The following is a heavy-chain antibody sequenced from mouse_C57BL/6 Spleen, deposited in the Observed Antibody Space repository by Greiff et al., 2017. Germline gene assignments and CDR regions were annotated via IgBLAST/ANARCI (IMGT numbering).Heavy chain of an antibody. Sequence: EVQLVESGPGLVKPSQSLSLTCSVTGYSITSGYYWNWIRQFPGNKLEWMGYISYDGSNNYNPSLKNRISITRDTSKNQFFLKLNSVTTEDTATYYCASYYYGSSSYYYAMDYWGQGTSVTVSS. V-gene: IGHV3-6*01. CDR2: ISYDGSN. CDR3: ASYYYGSSSYYYAMDY. CDR1: GYSITSGYY. J-gene: IGHJ4*01. D-gene: IGHD1-1*01.